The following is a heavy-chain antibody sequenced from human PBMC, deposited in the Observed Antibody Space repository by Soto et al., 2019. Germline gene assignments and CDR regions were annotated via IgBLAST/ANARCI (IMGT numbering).Heavy chain of an antibody. Sequence: SETLSLTCTVSGGSISSGGYYWSWIRQHPGKGLEWIGYIYYSGSTYYNPSLKSRVTISVDTSKNQFSLKLSSVTAADTAVYYCARGRVPIAAAGTWFDPWGQGTLVTVSS. D-gene: IGHD6-13*01. J-gene: IGHJ5*02. CDR3: ARGRVPIAAAGTWFDP. V-gene: IGHV4-31*03. CDR1: GGSISSGGYY. CDR2: IYYSGST.